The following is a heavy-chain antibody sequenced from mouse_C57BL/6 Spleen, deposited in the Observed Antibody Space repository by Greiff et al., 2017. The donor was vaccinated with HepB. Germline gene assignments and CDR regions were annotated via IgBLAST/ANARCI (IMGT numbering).Heavy chain of an antibody. Sequence: VQLKESGPELVKPGDSVKISCKASGYSFTGYFMNWVMQSHGKSLEWIGRINPYNGDTFYNQKFKGKATLTVDKSSSTAHMELRSLTSEDSAVYYCARRKLVVAPSYWYFDVWGTGTTVTVSS. CDR1: GYSFTGYF. V-gene: IGHV1-20*01. CDR3: ARRKLVVAPSYWYFDV. D-gene: IGHD1-1*01. J-gene: IGHJ1*03. CDR2: INPYNGDT.